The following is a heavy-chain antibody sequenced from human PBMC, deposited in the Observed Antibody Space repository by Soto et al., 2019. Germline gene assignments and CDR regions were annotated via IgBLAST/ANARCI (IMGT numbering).Heavy chain of an antibody. J-gene: IGHJ6*03. CDR2: ISSSSSTI. D-gene: IGHD2-15*01. CDR3: ARDPCSGGSCYESYYYYYYMDV. V-gene: IGHV3-48*01. CDR1: GFTFSSYS. Sequence: PGGSLRLSCAASGFTFSSYSMNWVRQAPGKGLEWVSYISSSSSTIYYADSVKGRFTISRDNAKNSLYLQMNSLRAEDTAVYYCARDPCSGGSCYESYYYYYYMDVWGKGTTVTVPS.